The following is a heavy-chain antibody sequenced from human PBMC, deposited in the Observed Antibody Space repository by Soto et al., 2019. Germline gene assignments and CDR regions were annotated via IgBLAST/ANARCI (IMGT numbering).Heavy chain of an antibody. V-gene: IGHV1-46*01. CDR2: INPSGGST. D-gene: IGHD4-17*01. CDR3: ARDYTVTTPQGGDYYYGMDV. J-gene: IGHJ6*02. CDR1: GYTFTSYY. Sequence: GASVKVSCKASGYTFTSYYMHWVRQAPGQGLEWMGIINPSGGSTSYAQKFQGRVTMTRDTSTSTVYMELSSLRSEDTAVYYCARDYTVTTPQGGDYYYGMDVWGQGTTVTVSS.